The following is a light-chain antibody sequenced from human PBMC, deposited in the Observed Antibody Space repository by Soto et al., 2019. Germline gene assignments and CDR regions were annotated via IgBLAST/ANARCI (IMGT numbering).Light chain of an antibody. V-gene: IGLV2-14*01. J-gene: IGLJ2*01. CDR2: DVS. CDR1: SSDVGGYNY. Sequence: QSVLTQPASVSGSPGQSITISCTGTSSDVGGYNYVSWYQQHPGKAPKLMIYDVSKRPSGVSDRFSGSKSANTASLIISGLQAEDEADYYCCSYAGNTLVVFGGGTKLTVL. CDR3: CSYAGNTLVV.